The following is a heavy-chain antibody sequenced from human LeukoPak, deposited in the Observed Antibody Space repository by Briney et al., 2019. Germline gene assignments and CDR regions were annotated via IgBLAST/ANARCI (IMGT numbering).Heavy chain of an antibody. CDR3: ARNVGGYCGSSSCYSFDV. CDR2: IYHSGGT. CDR1: GYSISSGYY. J-gene: IGHJ3*01. Sequence: SETLSLTCAVSGYSISSGYYWGWIRQPPGKGLEWIGSIYHSGGTYYNPSLKSRVTISVDTSKNQFSLRLSSVTAADTAVYYCARNVGGYCGSSSCYSFDVWGQGTMVTVSS. D-gene: IGHD2-2*02. V-gene: IGHV4-38-2*01.